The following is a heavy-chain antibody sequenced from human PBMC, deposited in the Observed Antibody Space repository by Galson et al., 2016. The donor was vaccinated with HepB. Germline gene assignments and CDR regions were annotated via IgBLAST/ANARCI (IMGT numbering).Heavy chain of an antibody. CDR2: ISSDGTSI. CDR3: AREGFSRRKNSYDSTASQL. D-gene: IGHD3-22*01. J-gene: IGHJ4*02. Sequence: SLRLSCAASGFTFNSYWMHWVRQAPGKGLVWVSRISSDGTSIIYADSVKGRFTISRDNSKNSLYLQMNSLRAEDTAVYYCAREGFSRRKNSYDSTASQLRGQGTLVTVSS. CDR1: GFTFNSYW. V-gene: IGHV3-74*01.